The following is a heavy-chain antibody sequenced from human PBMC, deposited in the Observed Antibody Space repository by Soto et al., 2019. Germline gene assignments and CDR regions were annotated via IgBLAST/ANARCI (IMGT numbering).Heavy chain of an antibody. CDR2: INPNNGGT. J-gene: IGHJ4*02. CDR3: VRDAALAVAGH. D-gene: IGHD6-19*01. Sequence: ASVKVSCKASGYSFTGNSMHWVRQAPGQGLEWMGWINPNNGGTNYAQKLQGWVTMTTDTSTSTAYMELRRLRSDDTAVYYCVRDAALAVAGHWGQGTLVTVSS. CDR1: GYSFTGNS. V-gene: IGHV1-2*04.